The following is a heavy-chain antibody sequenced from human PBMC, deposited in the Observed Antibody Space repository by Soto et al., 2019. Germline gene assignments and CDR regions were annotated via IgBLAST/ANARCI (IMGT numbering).Heavy chain of an antibody. Sequence: GESLKISCKGSGYSFTSYWIGWVRQMPGKGLEWMGIIYPGDSDTRYSPSFQGQVTISADKSISTAYLQWSSLKASDTAMYYCARLSEFEDYYYYGMDVWGQGTTVTVSS. J-gene: IGHJ6*02. D-gene: IGHD3-9*01. CDR1: GYSFTSYW. V-gene: IGHV5-51*01. CDR3: ARLSEFEDYYYYGMDV. CDR2: IYPGDSDT.